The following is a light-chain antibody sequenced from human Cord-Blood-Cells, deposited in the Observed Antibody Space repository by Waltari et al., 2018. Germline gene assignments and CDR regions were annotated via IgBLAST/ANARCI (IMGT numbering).Light chain of an antibody. V-gene: IGLV2-8*01. CDR2: EVS. Sequence: QSSLTQPPSASGSPGLSLTISCTCTSSDVGGYNSVSYYQQHPGQAPNLILYEVSKRPSGVPARFSGSKSGNTASLTVSGLQAEDEADDYCSSYAGSNNNYVFGTGTKVTVL. CDR3: SSYAGSNNNYV. CDR1: SSDVGGYNS. J-gene: IGLJ1*01.